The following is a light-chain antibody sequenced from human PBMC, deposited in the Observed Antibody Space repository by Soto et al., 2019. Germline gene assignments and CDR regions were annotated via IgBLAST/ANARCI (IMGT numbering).Light chain of an antibody. CDR2: DVS. V-gene: IGLV2-14*01. CDR3: GSYTSCSSYV. Sequence: QSALTQPASVSGSPGQSITISCTGTSSDVGGYNYVSWYQQHPGKAPKLMIYDVSNRPSGVSNRFSGSKSGNTASLTISGLQAEDEADYYCGSYTSCSSYVFGTGTKLTVL. CDR1: SSDVGGYNY. J-gene: IGLJ1*01.